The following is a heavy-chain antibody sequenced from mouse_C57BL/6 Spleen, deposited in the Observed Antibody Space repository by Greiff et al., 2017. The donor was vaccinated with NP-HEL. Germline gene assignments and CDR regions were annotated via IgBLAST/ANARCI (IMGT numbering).Heavy chain of an antibody. CDR1: GYTFTSYW. CDR3: ARWGNYDAMDY. D-gene: IGHD2-1*01. CDR2: IDPNSGGT. Sequence: QVQLKQPGAELVKPGASVKLSCKASGYTFTSYWMHWVKQRPGRGLEWIGRIDPNSGGTKYNEKFKSKATLTVDKPSSTAYMPLSSLTSEDSAVYYCARWGNYDAMDYWGQGTSVTVSS. V-gene: IGHV1-72*01. J-gene: IGHJ4*01.